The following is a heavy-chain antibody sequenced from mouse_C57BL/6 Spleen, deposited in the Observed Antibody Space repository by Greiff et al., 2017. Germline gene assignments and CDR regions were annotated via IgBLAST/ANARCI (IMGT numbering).Heavy chain of an antibody. J-gene: IGHJ2*01. CDR1: GFTFSSYA. CDR3: ARDHYYGSSYDY. Sequence: DVKLQESGGGLVKPGGSLKLSCAASGFTFSSYAMSWVRQTPEKRLEWVATISDGGSYTYYPDNVKGRFTISRDNAKNNLYLQMSHLKSEDTAMYYCARDHYYGSSYDYWGQGTTLTVSS. CDR2: ISDGGSYT. V-gene: IGHV5-4*01. D-gene: IGHD1-1*01.